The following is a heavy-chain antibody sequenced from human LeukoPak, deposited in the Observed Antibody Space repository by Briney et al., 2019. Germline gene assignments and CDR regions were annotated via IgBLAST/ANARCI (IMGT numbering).Heavy chain of an antibody. V-gene: IGHV3-15*01. CDR3: ASYGSGSHDY. D-gene: IGHD3-10*01. J-gene: IGHJ4*02. CDR1: GFTFSNAW. Sequence: GGSLRLSCAASGFTFSNAWMSWVRQAPGKGLEWVGRIKTKTEGGTTDYAAPVKGRFTISRDDSKNTVYLEMNSLKTEDTAMYYCASYGSGSHDYWGQGSLVTVSS. CDR2: IKTKTEGGTT.